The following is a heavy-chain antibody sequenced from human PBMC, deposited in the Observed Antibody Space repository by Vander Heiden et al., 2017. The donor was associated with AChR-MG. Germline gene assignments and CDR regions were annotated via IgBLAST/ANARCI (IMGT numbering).Heavy chain of an antibody. CDR2: ISSSSSYI. CDR3: APEGDIVAGP. V-gene: IGHV3-21*01. J-gene: IGHJ4*02. D-gene: IGHD5-12*01. CDR1: GFTVSSYS. Sequence: EVQLVESGGGLVQPGGSLSLSCAASGFTVSSYSMNWVRQAPGKGLEWVSSISSSSSYIYYADSVKGRFTISRDNDKNSLKLQMNSRRAEDTAGYYCAPEGDIVAGPWGQGSLGNV.